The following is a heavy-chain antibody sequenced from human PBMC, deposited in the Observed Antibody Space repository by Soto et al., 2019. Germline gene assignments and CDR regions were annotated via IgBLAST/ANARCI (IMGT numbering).Heavy chain of an antibody. D-gene: IGHD6-6*01. J-gene: IGHJ4*02. V-gene: IGHV4-4*07. CDR2: IYTSGST. CDR3: ARAGGFQSYLAARGGYFDY. Sequence: SETLSLTYTVSGGSISIYYWSWIRHPAGKGLEWIGRIYTSGSTNYNPSLKSRVTMSVDTSKNQFSLKLSSVTAADTAVYYCARAGGFQSYLAARGGYFDYWGRGTLVTVSS. CDR1: GGSISIYY.